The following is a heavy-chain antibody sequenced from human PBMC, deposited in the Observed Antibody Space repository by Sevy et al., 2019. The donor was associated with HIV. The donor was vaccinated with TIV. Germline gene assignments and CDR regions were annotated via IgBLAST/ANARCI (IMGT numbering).Heavy chain of an antibody. Sequence: ASVKVSCKASGYTFTDYFLHWVRQAPGQGLEWMGWINPHSGGTIFAQKFQGRVAMPRDTSISTAYLDLGRPGFDDTAVYYCARGYTRHEEGDYWGQGTLVTVSS. CDR2: INPHSGGT. CDR1: GYTFTDYF. V-gene: IGHV1-2*02. D-gene: IGHD2-2*02. CDR3: ARGYTRHEEGDY. J-gene: IGHJ4*02.